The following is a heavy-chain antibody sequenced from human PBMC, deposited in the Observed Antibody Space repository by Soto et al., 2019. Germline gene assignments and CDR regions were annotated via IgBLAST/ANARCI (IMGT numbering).Heavy chain of an antibody. CDR1: GYTFTSYG. CDR2: ISAYNGNT. D-gene: IGHD2-2*01. V-gene: IGHV1-18*01. CDR3: ARVRVGCSSTSCYVGGFSGYYYYMDV. J-gene: IGHJ6*03. Sequence: ASVKVSCKASGYTFTSYGISWVRQAPGQGLEWMGWISAYNGNTNYAQKLQGRVTMTTDTSTSTAYMELRSLRSDDTAVYYCARVRVGCSSTSCYVGGFSGYYYYMDVWGKGTTVTVSS.